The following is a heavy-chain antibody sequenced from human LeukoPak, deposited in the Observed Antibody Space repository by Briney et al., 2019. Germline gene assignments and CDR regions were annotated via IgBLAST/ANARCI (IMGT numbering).Heavy chain of an antibody. J-gene: IGHJ5*02. D-gene: IGHD3-3*01. CDR2: IYYSGTT. CDR1: GGSIGSHY. Sequence: SETLSLTCTVSGGSIGSHYWSWIRQPPGEGLEWIGYIYYSGTTSYNPSLKSRVTISVDTSKNQFSLKLSSVTAADTAVYYCARGPYYDFWNPNWFDPWGQGTLVTVSS. CDR3: ARGPYYDFWNPNWFDP. V-gene: IGHV4-59*11.